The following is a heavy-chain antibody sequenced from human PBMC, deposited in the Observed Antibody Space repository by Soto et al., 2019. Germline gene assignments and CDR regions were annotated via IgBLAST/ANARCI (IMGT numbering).Heavy chain of an antibody. CDR2: IYYGGST. CDR3: ARYSGYEGLRFDP. V-gene: IGHV4-59*08. D-gene: IGHD5-12*01. Sequence: SETLSLTCTVSGGSISPYYWSWIRQPPGKGLEWVGYIYYGGSTCYNPSLKSRVTISVDTSKNQFSLKLSSVTAADTAVYYCARYSGYEGLRFDPWGQGTLVTVSS. J-gene: IGHJ5*02. CDR1: GGSISPYY.